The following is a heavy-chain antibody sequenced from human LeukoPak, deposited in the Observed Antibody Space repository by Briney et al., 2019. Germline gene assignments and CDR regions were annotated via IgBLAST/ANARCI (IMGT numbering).Heavy chain of an antibody. CDR3: ASSCWGGATDFDY. J-gene: IGHJ4*02. CDR1: GGSFSGYY. Sequence: SETLSLTCAVYGGSFSGYYWSWIRQPPGKGLEWVGEINHSGSTNYNPSLKSRVTISVDTSKNQFSLKLSSVTAADTAVYYCASSCWGGATDFDYWGQGTLVTVSS. CDR2: INHSGST. V-gene: IGHV4-34*01. D-gene: IGHD1-26*01.